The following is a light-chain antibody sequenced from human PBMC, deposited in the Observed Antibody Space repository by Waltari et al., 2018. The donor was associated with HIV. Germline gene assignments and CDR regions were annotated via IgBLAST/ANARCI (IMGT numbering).Light chain of an antibody. J-gene: IGLJ1*01. CDR1: SSDVGGYNY. V-gene: IGLV2-14*01. CDR3: SSYTTHTIPYV. Sequence: QSALTQPASVSGSPGQSIAISCTGTSSDVGGYNYVSWYQQHPGKAPTLVIYDVNNRPSGVSNRFSGSKSGNTASLTISGLQSEDEADYYCSSYTTHTIPYVVGTGTKVTVL. CDR2: DVN.